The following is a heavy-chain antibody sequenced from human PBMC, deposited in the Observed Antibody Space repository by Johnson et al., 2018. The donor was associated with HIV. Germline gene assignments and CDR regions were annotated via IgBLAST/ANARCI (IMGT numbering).Heavy chain of an antibody. CDR3: ARVKGYGIPNAFDI. V-gene: IGHV3-20*04. CDR1: GFTFDDYG. J-gene: IGHJ3*02. Sequence: VQLVEFGGGVVRPGGSLRLSCAASGFTFDDYGMSWVRQAPGKGLEWVSGINWNGGSTGYADSVKGGFTISRDNAKNSLYLQMKSLRAEDTALYYCARVKGYGIPNAFDIWGQGTMVTVSS. D-gene: IGHD5-18*01. CDR2: INWNGGST.